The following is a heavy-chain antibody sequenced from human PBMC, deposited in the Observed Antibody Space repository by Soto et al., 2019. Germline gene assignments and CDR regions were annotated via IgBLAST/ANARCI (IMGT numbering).Heavy chain of an antibody. CDR1: GGSISSYS. V-gene: IGHV4-30-2*01. Sequence: SETLSLTCSVPGGSISSYSWSWIRQPPGKGLEWIGYIYHSGSTYYNPSLKSRVTISVDRSKNQFSLKLSSVTAADTAVYYCARGPPFGYWGQGTLVTVSS. CDR2: IYHSGST. J-gene: IGHJ4*02. D-gene: IGHD3-10*01. CDR3: ARGPPFGY.